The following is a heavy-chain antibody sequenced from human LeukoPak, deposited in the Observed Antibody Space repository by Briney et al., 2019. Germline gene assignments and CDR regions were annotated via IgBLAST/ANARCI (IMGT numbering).Heavy chain of an antibody. Sequence: GGSLRLSCEVSGFTFSHYGMSWVRQAPGKGPEWVAGFNGRGDSTYYAESVRGRFTISRDTSKNTLYLQVSSLRVEDTAVYYCARADFWSGNWFDPWGQGTLVTVSS. CDR1: GFTFSHYG. J-gene: IGHJ5*02. CDR2: FNGRGDST. V-gene: IGHV3-23*01. D-gene: IGHD3-3*01. CDR3: ARADFWSGNWFDP.